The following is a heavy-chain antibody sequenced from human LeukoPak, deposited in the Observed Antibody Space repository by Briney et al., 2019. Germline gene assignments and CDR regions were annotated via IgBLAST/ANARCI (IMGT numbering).Heavy chain of an antibody. Sequence: SETLSLTCTVSGGSISSYYWSWIRQPPGKGLEWIGYIYYSGSTNYNPSLKSRVTISVDTSKNQFSLKLSSVTAADTAVYYCAKDLGSGSYREYYFDYWGQGTLVTVSS. CDR3: AKDLGSGSYREYYFDY. CDR2: IYYSGST. D-gene: IGHD3-10*01. J-gene: IGHJ4*02. CDR1: GGSISSYY. V-gene: IGHV4-59*01.